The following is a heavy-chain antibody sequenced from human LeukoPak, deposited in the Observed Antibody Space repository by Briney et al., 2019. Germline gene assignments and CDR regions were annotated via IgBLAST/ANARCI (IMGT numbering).Heavy chain of an antibody. CDR1: GFTFTDYY. J-gene: IGHJ4*02. Sequence: ASVKVSCKSSGFTFTDYYIHWVRQAPGQGLEWMGYIGPHSSATSSPQEFQGRVTMTRDTSISTAYMELSRLTSDDTAVYYCATAKDRSRDCSGGSCYTPLDYWGQGTLVTVSS. CDR2: IGPHSSAT. CDR3: ATAKDRSRDCSGGSCYTPLDY. V-gene: IGHV1-2*02. D-gene: IGHD2-15*01.